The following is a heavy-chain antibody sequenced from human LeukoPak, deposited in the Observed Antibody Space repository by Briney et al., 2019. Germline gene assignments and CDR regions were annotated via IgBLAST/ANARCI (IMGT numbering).Heavy chain of an antibody. CDR2: MNPNSGNT. J-gene: IGHJ4*02. CDR1: GYTFTSYD. V-gene: IGHV1-8*01. D-gene: IGHD3-10*01. CDR3: ARGITTVRGVLYPHNFDY. Sequence: ASVKVSCKASGYTFTSYDINWVRQATGQGLEWMGWMNPNSGNTGYAQKFQGRVTMTRNTSISTAYMELSSLRSEDTAVYYCARGITTVRGVLYPHNFDYWGQGTLVTVSS.